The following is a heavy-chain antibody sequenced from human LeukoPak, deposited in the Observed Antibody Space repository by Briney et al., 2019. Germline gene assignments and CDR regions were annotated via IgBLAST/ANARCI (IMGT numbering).Heavy chain of an antibody. V-gene: IGHV4-59*01. D-gene: IGHD6-13*01. Sequence: SETLSLTCTVSGGSISSYYWSWIQQPPGKGLEWIGYIYYSGSTNYNPSLKSRVTISVDTSKNQFSLKLSSVTAADTAVYYCASFSIAAAVYFDYWGQGTLVTVSS. CDR3: ASFSIAAAVYFDY. CDR2: IYYSGST. J-gene: IGHJ4*02. CDR1: GGSISSYY.